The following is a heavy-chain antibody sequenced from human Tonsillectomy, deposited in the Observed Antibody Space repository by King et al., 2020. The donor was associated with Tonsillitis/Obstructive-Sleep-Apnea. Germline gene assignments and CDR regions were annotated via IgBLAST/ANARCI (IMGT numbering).Heavy chain of an antibody. V-gene: IGHV4-39*01. CDR1: GGSISSSSYY. Sequence: QLQESGPGLVKPSETLSLTCTVSGGSISSSSYYWGWIRQPPGKGLEWIXXIYYSGSTSFNPSHKSRVTISVETSKNQFSLKLGSGTAADTAVYYCARQGGWNPEDYWGQGTLVTVSS. CDR3: ARQGGWNPEDY. CDR2: IYYSGST. J-gene: IGHJ4*02. D-gene: IGHD6-19*01.